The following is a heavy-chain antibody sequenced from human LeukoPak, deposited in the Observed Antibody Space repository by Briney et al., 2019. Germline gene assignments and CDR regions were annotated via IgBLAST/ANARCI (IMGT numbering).Heavy chain of an antibody. J-gene: IGHJ4*02. CDR3: AKRPSDYSDYVTYFDY. CDR2: ISDDGRNK. V-gene: IGHV3-30*18. CDR1: GFSFISYG. Sequence: GGSLRLSCAASGFSFISYGMHWVRQAPGKGLEWGGVISDDGRNKKYADSVKGRFTISRDNSKDTLYLQMNSLRDEDTAVYYCAKRPSDYSDYVTYFDYWGQGTLVTVSS. D-gene: IGHD4-11*01.